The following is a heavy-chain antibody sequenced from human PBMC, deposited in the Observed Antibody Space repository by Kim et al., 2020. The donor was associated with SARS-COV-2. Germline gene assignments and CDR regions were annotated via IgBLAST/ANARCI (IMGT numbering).Heavy chain of an antibody. V-gene: IGHV3-23*01. D-gene: IGHD3-22*01. Sequence: GGSLRLSCRGSGFIFESYAMTWVRQAPGKGLEWVATVNGSTNDTHYLQSVKGRFTISRDNSKSTVFLQMNGLTEDDTAVYYCAKDGSLAFCSSGSCYFDYWGQGTLVTVSS. CDR1: GFIFESYA. J-gene: IGHJ4*02. CDR2: VNGSTNDT. CDR3: AKDGSLAFCSSGSCYFDY.